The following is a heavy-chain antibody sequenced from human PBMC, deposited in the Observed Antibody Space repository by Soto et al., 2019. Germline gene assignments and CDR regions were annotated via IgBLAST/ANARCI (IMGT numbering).Heavy chain of an antibody. CDR3: ARHPRGDYYFDY. J-gene: IGHJ4*02. CDR2: IYYSGST. D-gene: IGHD2-21*02. V-gene: IGHV4-30-4*01. Sequence: PSETLSLTCTVSGGSISSGDYYWSWIRQPPGKGLEWIGYIYYSGSTNYNPSLKGRVTISVDTSKNQFSLKLSSVTAADTAVYYCARHPRGDYYFDYWGQGTLVTVSS. CDR1: GGSISSGDYY.